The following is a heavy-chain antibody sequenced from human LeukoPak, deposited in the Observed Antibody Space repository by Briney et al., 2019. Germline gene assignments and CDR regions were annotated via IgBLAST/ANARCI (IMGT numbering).Heavy chain of an antibody. D-gene: IGHD1-26*01. CDR3: ARNLGATSGYFDY. CDR2: INPNSGGT. Sequence: ASVKVSCTASGYTFTGYYIYWVRQAPGQGLEWMGWINPNSGGTNNAQKFQGRVTMTRDTSISTAYMDLSRLRSDDTAVYYCARNLGATSGYFDYWGQGILVTVSS. V-gene: IGHV1-2*02. J-gene: IGHJ4*02. CDR1: GYTFTGYY.